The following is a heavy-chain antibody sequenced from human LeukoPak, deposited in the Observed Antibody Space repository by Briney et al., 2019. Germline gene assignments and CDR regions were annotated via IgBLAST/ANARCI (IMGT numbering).Heavy chain of an antibody. J-gene: IGHJ6*03. V-gene: IGHV5-51*01. CDR3: ARLYYCSGGSCYPNYYYYMDV. Sequence: GGSLQTSFNGSGYRFTSYWIGWVRQLPGKGVEWMGIIYPGDSDTRYTPSFQGQVTSSADKSISTAYLQLSSLKASDTAMYYCARLYYCSGGSCYPNYYYYMDVWGKGTTVTVSS. D-gene: IGHD2-15*01. CDR2: IYPGDSDT. CDR1: GYRFTSYW.